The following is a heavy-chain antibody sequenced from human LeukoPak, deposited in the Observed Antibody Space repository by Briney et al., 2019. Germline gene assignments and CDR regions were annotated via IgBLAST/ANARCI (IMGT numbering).Heavy chain of an antibody. CDR1: GYTFTGYY. CDR2: INPNSGGT. V-gene: IGHV1-2*02. J-gene: IGHJ3*02. D-gene: IGHD3-9*01. Sequence: ASVKVSCKASGYTFTGYYMHWVRQAPGQELEWMGWINPNSGGTNYAQKFQGRVTMTRDTSISTAYMELSRLRSEDTAVYYCARDPGVGYYDILTGSRMLVSDGDAFDIWGQGTMVTVSS. CDR3: ARDPGVGYYDILTGSRMLVSDGDAFDI.